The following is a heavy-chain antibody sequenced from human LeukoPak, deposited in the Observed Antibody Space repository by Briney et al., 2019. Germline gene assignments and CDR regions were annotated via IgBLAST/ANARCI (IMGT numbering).Heavy chain of an antibody. CDR3: ARDWGYNQYSSSWSEVDY. Sequence: GGSLRLSCAASGFTFSSYAMHWVRQAPGKGLEWVAVISYDGSNKYYADSVKGRFTISRDNSKNTLYLQMNSLRAEDTAVYYCARDWGYNQYSSSWSEVDYWGQGTLVTVSS. J-gene: IGHJ4*02. D-gene: IGHD6-13*01. CDR1: GFTFSSYA. CDR2: ISYDGSNK. V-gene: IGHV3-30-3*01.